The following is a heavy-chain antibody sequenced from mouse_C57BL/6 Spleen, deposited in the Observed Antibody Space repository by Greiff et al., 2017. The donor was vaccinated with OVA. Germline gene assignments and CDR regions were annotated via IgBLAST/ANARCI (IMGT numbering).Heavy chain of an antibody. D-gene: IGHD1-1*01. V-gene: IGHV2-9-1*01. CDR1: GFSLTSYA. J-gene: IGHJ1*03. Sequence: QVQLKESGPGLVAPSQSLSITCTVSGFSLTSYAISWVRQPPGKGLEWLGVIWTGGGPNYNSALKSRLSISKDNSKSQVFLKMNSLQTDDTARYYCAIYYGSSYGYFDVWGTGTTVTVSS. CDR3: AIYYGSSYGYFDV. CDR2: IWTGGGP.